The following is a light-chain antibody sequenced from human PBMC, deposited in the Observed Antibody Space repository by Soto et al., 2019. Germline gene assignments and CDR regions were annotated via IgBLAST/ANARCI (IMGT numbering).Light chain of an antibody. CDR1: QSVGNY. V-gene: IGKV3D-15*01. J-gene: IGKJ4*01. Sequence: EIVLTQSPATLSLSPGERATLSCRASQSVGNYLAWYKQTSGRAPRLLIYGASIRATGIPARFSGSGSGTEFTLTISSLQSEDFAIYYCQQYNNWPLTFGGGTKVEIK. CDR3: QQYNNWPLT. CDR2: GAS.